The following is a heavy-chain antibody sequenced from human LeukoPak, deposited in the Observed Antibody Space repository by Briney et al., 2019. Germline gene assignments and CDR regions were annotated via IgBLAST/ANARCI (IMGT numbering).Heavy chain of an antibody. CDR2: FSYGGST. V-gene: IGHV4-59*07. D-gene: IGHD6-13*01. J-gene: IGHJ5*02. CDR3: ARASIAAAGIDP. Sequence: SDTLSLTCTVSGDSIRRYYWSWIRQSPGKGLEWIGSFSYGGSTNYYPSLESRVHISVDTSKNQFSLKLTSVTAADTAVYYCARASIAAAGIDPWGQGTLVTVSS. CDR1: GDSIRRYY.